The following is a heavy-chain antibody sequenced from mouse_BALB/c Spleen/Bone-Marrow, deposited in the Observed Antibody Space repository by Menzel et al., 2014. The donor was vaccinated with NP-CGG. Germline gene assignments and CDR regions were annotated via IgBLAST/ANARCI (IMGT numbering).Heavy chain of an antibody. CDR2: IHPGNSDT. Sequence: VQLQQSGTVLARPGAAVKMSCKASGYTFSNYWMHWIKQRPGQGLEWIGTIHPGNSDTTYNQKFKGKAKLTAVTSTSTAYMVLSSLTNEDSAVDYYTALAENNFDYWGQGSTLTVSS. CDR3: TALAENNFDY. V-gene: IGHV1-5*01. J-gene: IGHJ2*01. D-gene: IGHD3-1*01. CDR1: GYTFSNYW.